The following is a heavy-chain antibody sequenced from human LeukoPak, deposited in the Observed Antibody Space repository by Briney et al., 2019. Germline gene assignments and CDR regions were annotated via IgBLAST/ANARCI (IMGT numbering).Heavy chain of an antibody. D-gene: IGHD3-22*01. CDR2: IYTSVSP. CDR3: ARDWYYYDSSGNAFDI. CDR1: GDSLSSSSSY. V-gene: IGHV4-39*07. J-gene: IGHJ3*02. Sequence: PPETLSLTCTVSGDSLSSSSSYWGWIRQPPGEGLEWIGRIYTSVSPNYNPSLKSRVTMPVDTFKNQFSLKPSSVTAADTAVYYCARDWYYYDSSGNAFDIWGQGTMVTVSS.